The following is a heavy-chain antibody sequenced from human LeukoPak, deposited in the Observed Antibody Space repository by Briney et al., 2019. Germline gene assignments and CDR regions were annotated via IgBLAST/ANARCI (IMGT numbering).Heavy chain of an antibody. CDR2: IYYSGST. J-gene: IGHJ4*02. Sequence: SETLSLTCTVSGGSISSSSYYWGWIRQPPGKGLEWIGSIYYSGSTYYNPSLKSRVTISVDTSKNQFSLKLSSVTAADTAVYYCARRGIVVVPAEFDYWGQGTLVTVSS. CDR1: GGSISSSSYY. V-gene: IGHV4-39*01. D-gene: IGHD2-2*01. CDR3: ARRGIVVVPAEFDY.